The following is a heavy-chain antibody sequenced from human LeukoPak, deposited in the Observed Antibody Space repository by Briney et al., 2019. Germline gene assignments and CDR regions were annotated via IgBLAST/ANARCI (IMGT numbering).Heavy chain of an antibody. D-gene: IGHD3-16*02. J-gene: IGHJ6*02. CDR1: GFTVSEYD. Sequence: GGSLRLSCAASGFTVSEYDMHWVRQATGRGLEWVSAIGIVGDTYYIDSVKGRFTMSRDNASNKVYLQMNSLRDGDTGVYYCLRDYHGMDVWGQGTTVIVSS. CDR2: IGIVGDT. CDR3: LRDYHGMDV. V-gene: IGHV3-13*01.